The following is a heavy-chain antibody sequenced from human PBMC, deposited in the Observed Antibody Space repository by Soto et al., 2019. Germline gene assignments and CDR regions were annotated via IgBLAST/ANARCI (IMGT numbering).Heavy chain of an antibody. J-gene: IGHJ4*02. CDR1: GGTFSSYA. D-gene: IGHD6-6*01. Sequence: ASVKVSCKASGGTFSSYAISWVRQAPGQGLEWMGGIIPIFGTANYAQKFQGRVTITADESTSTAYMELSSLRSEDTAVYYCSSSSGSGVFDYWGQGTLVTVSS. CDR2: IIPIFGTA. CDR3: SSSSGSGVFDY. V-gene: IGHV1-69*13.